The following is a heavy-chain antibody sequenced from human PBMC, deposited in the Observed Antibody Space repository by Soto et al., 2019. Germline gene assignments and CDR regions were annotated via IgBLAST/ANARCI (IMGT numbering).Heavy chain of an antibody. CDR3: ARSFYYGSGSPFNWFDP. Sequence: SVKVSCKTSGGTFSSYAISWVRQAPGQGLEWMGGIIPIFGTANYAQKFQGRVTITADESTSTAYMELSSLRSEDTAVYYCARSFYYGSGSPFNWFDPWGQGTLVTV. V-gene: IGHV1-69*13. D-gene: IGHD3-10*01. CDR1: GGTFSSYA. J-gene: IGHJ5*02. CDR2: IIPIFGTA.